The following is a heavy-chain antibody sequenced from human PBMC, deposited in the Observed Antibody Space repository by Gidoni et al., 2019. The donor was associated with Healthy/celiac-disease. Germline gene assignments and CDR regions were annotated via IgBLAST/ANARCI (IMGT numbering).Heavy chain of an antibody. Sequence: EVQLVESGGGLVKPGGSLRLSCAASGFTFSNAWMSWVRQAPGKGLELVGRIKSKTDGGTTDYAAPVKGRFTISRDDSKNTLYLQMNSLKTEDTAVYYCTSYDYVWGSCYWGQGTLVTVSS. CDR1: GFTFSNAW. J-gene: IGHJ4*02. D-gene: IGHD3-16*01. CDR3: TSYDYVWGSCY. CDR2: IKSKTDGGTT. V-gene: IGHV3-15*01.